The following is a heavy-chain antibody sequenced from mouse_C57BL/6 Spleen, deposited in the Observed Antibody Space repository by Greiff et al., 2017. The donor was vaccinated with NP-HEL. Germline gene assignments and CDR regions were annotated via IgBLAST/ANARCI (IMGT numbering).Heavy chain of an antibody. CDR3: ARLYYGSSYWYFDV. CDR1: GYTFTDYN. J-gene: IGHJ1*03. V-gene: IGHV1-22*01. D-gene: IGHD1-1*01. Sequence: VQLKQSGPELVKPGASVKMSCKASGYTFTDYNMHWVKQSHGKSLEWIGYINPNNGGTSYNQKFKGKATLTVNKSSSTAYMELRSLTSEDSAVYYCARLYYGSSYWYFDVWGTGTTVTVSS. CDR2: INPNNGGT.